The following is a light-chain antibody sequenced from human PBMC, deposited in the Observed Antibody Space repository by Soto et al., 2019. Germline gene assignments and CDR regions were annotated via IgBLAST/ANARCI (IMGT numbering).Light chain of an antibody. CDR2: EVS. J-gene: IGLJ2*01. CDR3: SSYAGSNNLV. V-gene: IGLV2-8*01. Sequence: QSALTQPPSASGPPGQSVTISCTGTSSDVGGYNYVSWYQQHPGKAPKLMIYEVSKRPSGVPDRFSGPKSGNTASLTVSGLQAEDEADYYWSSYAGSNNLVFGGGTKLTVL. CDR1: SSDVGGYNY.